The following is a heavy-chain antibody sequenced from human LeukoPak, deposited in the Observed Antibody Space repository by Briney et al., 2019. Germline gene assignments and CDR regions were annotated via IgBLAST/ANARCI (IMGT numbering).Heavy chain of an antibody. V-gene: IGHV3-30*18. D-gene: IGHD3-9*01. CDR3: AKGDYYDVLTGRQNWFGP. CDR2: ISYDGSKK. Sequence: PGRSLRLSCAASGFMFSSHGMHWVRQAPGKGLEWVAVISYDGSKKYYADSVKGRFTISGDNSKNTLYLQMNSLRVEDTAVYYCAKGDYYDVLTGRQNWFGPWGQGTLVTVSS. CDR1: GFMFSSHG. J-gene: IGHJ5*02.